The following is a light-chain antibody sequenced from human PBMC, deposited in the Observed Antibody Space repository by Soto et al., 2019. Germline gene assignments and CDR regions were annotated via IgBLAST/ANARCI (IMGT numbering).Light chain of an antibody. J-gene: IGKJ2*01. Sequence: EIVLTQSPATLSLSPGERATLSCRASQSVNTYLAWYQQKPGQAPRLLIYDAYKRATGIPARFSGSGSGTDFTLTISSLEPEDFAVYYCQQRSNWPRGYTFGQGTKLEIK. CDR1: QSVNTY. CDR3: QQRSNWPRGYT. V-gene: IGKV3-11*01. CDR2: DAY.